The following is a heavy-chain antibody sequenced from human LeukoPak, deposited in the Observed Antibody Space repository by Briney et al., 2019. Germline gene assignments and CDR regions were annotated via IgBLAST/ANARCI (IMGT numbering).Heavy chain of an antibody. Sequence: ASETLSLTCAVYGGSFRGYYWSWIRQPPGKGLEWIGEINHSGSTNYNPSLKSRVTISVDTSKNQFSLKLSSVTAADTAVYYCGGNRVGAKRFDYWGQGTLVTVSS. D-gene: IGHD1-26*01. CDR2: INHSGST. CDR3: GGNRVGAKRFDY. V-gene: IGHV4-34*01. J-gene: IGHJ4*02. CDR1: GGSFRGYY.